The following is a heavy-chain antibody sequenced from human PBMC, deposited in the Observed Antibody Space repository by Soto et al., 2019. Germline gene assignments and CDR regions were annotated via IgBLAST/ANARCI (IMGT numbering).Heavy chain of an antibody. J-gene: IGHJ3*02. V-gene: IGHV4-59*01. CDR2: IYYSGST. D-gene: IGHD4-17*01. CDR1: GGSISSYY. Sequence: PSETLSLTCTVSGGSISSYYWSWIRQPPGKGLEWIGYIYYSGSTNYDPSLKSRVTISVDTSKNQFSLKLSSVTAADTAVYYCARWIRYNVYGVTVTRDAFDIWGQGTMVTVSS. CDR3: ARWIRYNVYGVTVTRDAFDI.